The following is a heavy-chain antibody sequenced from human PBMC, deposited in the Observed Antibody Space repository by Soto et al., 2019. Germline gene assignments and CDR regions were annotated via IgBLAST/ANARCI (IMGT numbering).Heavy chain of an antibody. CDR1: GFTYGSYA. Sequence: GGSLRLSCAASGFTYGSYAMNWVRQAPGKGLEWVSVISGSGGSTYYADSVKGRFTISRDNSKNTLYLQMGSLRVEDTAVYYCAKEVTGGSWMYAFHIWGQGTMVTVSS. V-gene: IGHV3-23*01. CDR2: ISGSGGST. J-gene: IGHJ3*02. CDR3: AKEVTGGSWMYAFHI. D-gene: IGHD2-15*01.